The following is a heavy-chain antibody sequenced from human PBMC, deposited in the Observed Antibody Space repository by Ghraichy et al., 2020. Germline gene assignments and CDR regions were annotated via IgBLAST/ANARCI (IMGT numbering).Heavy chain of an antibody. D-gene: IGHD3-10*01. V-gene: IGHV3-15*01. J-gene: IGHJ4*02. CDR3: TTRGITMIRGVLITPPDH. CDR1: GFAFIDAW. CDR2: IKGKTDGGTT. Sequence: GGSLRLSCAASGFAFIDAWMTWVRQAPGKGLEWVGRIKGKTDGGTTEYAAPVKGRFTISRDDSKNTLYLQMNSLKTEDTAVYYCTTRGITMIRGVLITPPDHWGQGTLVTVSS.